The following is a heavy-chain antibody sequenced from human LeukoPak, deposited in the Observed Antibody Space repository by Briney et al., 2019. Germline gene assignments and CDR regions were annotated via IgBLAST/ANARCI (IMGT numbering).Heavy chain of an antibody. V-gene: IGHV3-7*02. J-gene: IGHJ3*02. Sequence: GGSLRLSCAASGFTFSNYYMSWVRQAPGKGLEWVANIRQDASAVFQVDSLKGRFTVSRDNTKNSLYLQMSSLRVEDTAVYYCTRGHSGGHQRTDAFDIWGQGTMVTVSS. CDR2: IRQDASAV. CDR1: GFTFSNYY. CDR3: TRGHSGGHQRTDAFDI. D-gene: IGHD1-26*01.